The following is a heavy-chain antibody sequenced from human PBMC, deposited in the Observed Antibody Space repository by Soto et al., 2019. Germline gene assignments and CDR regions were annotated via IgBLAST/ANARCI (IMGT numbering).Heavy chain of an antibody. Sequence: ASVKVSCKASAYTFTSYGFSWVRQAPGQGLEWMGWISPVNGNTKYSQKFQDRVTITRDTSASTIYMELSSLRSEDTAVYYCARDRFYGSFSYYYGMDVWGQGTTVTVSS. CDR3: ARDRFYGSFSYYYGMDV. CDR2: ISPVNGNT. J-gene: IGHJ6*02. V-gene: IGHV1-18*01. D-gene: IGHD3-10*01. CDR1: AYTFTSYG.